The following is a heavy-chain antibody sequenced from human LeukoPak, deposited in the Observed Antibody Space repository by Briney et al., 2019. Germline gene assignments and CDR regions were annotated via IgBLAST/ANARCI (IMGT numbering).Heavy chain of an antibody. Sequence: GGSLRLSCAASGFTFSSYAMHWVRQAPGKGLEWVAVISYDGSNKYYADSVKGRFTISRDNSKNTLYLQMNSLRAEDTAVYYCARERRQQLVRDYYYYGMDVWGQGTTVTVSS. CDR3: ARERRQQLVRDYYYYGMDV. CDR1: GFTFSSYA. CDR2: ISYDGSNK. J-gene: IGHJ6*02. D-gene: IGHD6-13*01. V-gene: IGHV3-30-3*01.